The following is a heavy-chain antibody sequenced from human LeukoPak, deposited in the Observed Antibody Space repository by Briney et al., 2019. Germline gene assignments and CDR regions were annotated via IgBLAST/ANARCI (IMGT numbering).Heavy chain of an antibody. Sequence: ASVKVSCKASGYTFTGYYMHWVRQAPGQGLEWMGRINPNSGGTNYAQKFQGRVTMTRDTSISTAYMELSSLRSEDTAVYYCARGPDYYDSSGYDYYYMDVWGKGTTVTVSS. D-gene: IGHD3-22*01. V-gene: IGHV1-2*06. CDR2: INPNSGGT. J-gene: IGHJ6*03. CDR1: GYTFTGYY. CDR3: ARGPDYYDSSGYDYYYMDV.